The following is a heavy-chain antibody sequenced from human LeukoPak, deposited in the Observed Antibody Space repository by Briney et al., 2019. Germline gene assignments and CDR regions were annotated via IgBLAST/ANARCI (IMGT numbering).Heavy chain of an antibody. Sequence: PSETLSLTCNVTGGSISSSYYYWGWLRQPPGEGLEWFVSMYYSGSTYSNPSPKSRVTKSIDTSKSHFSLELNSVTAADTAVYYCASQRKAGETYYFDDWGQGTLVTASS. J-gene: IGHJ4*02. CDR3: ASQRKAGETYYFDD. V-gene: IGHV4-39*02. CDR1: GGSISSSYYY. D-gene: IGHD7-27*01. CDR2: MYYSGST.